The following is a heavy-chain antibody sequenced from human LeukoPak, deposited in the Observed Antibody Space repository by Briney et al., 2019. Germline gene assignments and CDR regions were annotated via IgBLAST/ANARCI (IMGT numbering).Heavy chain of an antibody. CDR3: ALDLYSRTTDY. D-gene: IGHD6-13*01. Sequence: SGPTLVKPTQTLTLTCNFAGFSLSTTGVAMGWIRQPPGKALEWLALIYWDGDKRYSPSLKSRLTITKDTSKTQVVLTMTNMDPVDTATYYCALDLYSRTTDYCGQGTLVTVSS. V-gene: IGHV2-5*02. CDR2: IYWDGDK. CDR1: GFSLSTTGVA. J-gene: IGHJ4*02.